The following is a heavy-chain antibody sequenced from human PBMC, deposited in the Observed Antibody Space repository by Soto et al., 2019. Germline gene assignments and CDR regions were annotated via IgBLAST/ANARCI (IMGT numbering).Heavy chain of an antibody. V-gene: IGHV3-23*01. D-gene: IGHD6-19*01. J-gene: IGHJ4*02. Sequence: PGGSLRLSCAASGFTFGTCGMSWVRQAPGKGLEWVSGIGGSGGSTYYADSVKGRFTISRDNSKNKLHLPMNSLIAEDTAVCYCAKWKYHSAWDLDYWGQGALVTVSS. CDR3: AKWKYHSAWDLDY. CDR2: IGGSGGST. CDR1: GFTFGTCG.